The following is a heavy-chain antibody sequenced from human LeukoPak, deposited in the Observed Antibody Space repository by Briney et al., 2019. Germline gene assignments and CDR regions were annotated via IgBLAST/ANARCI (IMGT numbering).Heavy chain of an antibody. CDR1: GGSISSSNW. J-gene: IGHJ5*02. D-gene: IGHD6-13*01. CDR3: ARVARSSSSWYERFDP. Sequence: PSETLSLTCAVSGGSISSSNWWSWVRQPPGKGLEWIGYIYYSGSTNYNPSLKSRVTISVDTSKNQFSLKLSSVTAADTAVYYCARVARSSSSWYERFDPWGQGTLVTVSS. V-gene: IGHV4-4*02. CDR2: IYYSGST.